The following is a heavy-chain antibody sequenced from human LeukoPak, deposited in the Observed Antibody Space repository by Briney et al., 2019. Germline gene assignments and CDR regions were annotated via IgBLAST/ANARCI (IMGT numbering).Heavy chain of an antibody. CDR1: GFTFSSYE. V-gene: IGHV3-48*03. Sequence: GGSLRLSCAASGFTFSSYEMNWVRQAPRKGLELVSYISSSGSSIYCADSVKGRFTISRDNAKNSLSLQMNSLRADDTAVYYCAELGITMIGGVWGKGTTVTISS. D-gene: IGHD3-10*02. J-gene: IGHJ6*04. CDR2: ISSSGSSI. CDR3: AELGITMIGGV.